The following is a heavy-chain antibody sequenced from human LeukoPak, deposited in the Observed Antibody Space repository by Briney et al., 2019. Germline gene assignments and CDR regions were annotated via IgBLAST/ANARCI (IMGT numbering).Heavy chain of an antibody. CDR1: GGSISSSSYY. V-gene: IGHV4-39*01. CDR3: ASVMLGIVGATIGYFDY. CDR2: IYYSGST. Sequence: SETLSLTCTVSGGSISSSSYYWGWIRQPPGKGLEWIGSIYYSGSTYYNPSLKSRVTISVDASKNQFSLKLSSVTAADTAVYYCASVMLGIVGATIGYFDYWGQGTLVTVSS. D-gene: IGHD1-26*01. J-gene: IGHJ4*02.